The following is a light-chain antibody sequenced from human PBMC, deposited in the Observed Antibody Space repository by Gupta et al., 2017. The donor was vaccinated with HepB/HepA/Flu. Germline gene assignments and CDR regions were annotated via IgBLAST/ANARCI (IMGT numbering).Light chain of an antibody. CDR3: QQVNRYPWT. J-gene: IGKJ5*01. CDR2: AAS. V-gene: IGKV1-9*01. Sequence: DNQLTQSPSFLSASVGDRVSITCRASQGIIKYLAWYQQKPGKAPKLLIYAASTLQSGVPSRFSGSGSGTEFTLTISSLQPEDVATYYCQQVNRYPWTFGQGTRLEIK. CDR1: QGIIKY.